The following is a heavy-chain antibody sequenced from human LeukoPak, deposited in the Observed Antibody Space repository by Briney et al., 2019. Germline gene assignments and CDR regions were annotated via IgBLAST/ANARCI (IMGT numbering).Heavy chain of an antibody. D-gene: IGHD3-22*01. J-gene: IGHJ4*02. V-gene: IGHV3-7*01. CDR1: GFTFSSYW. CDR3: AKDGLQDYYDSSGYYWVGYFDY. Sequence: GGSLRLSCAASGFTFSSYWMSWVRQAPGKGLEWVANIKQDGSEKYYVDSVKGRFTISRDNSKNTLYLQMNSLRAEDMAVYYCAKDGLQDYYDSSGYYWVGYFDYWGQGTLVTVSS. CDR2: IKQDGSEK.